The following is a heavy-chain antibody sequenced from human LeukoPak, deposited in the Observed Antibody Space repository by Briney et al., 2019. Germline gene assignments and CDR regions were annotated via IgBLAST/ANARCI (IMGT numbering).Heavy chain of an antibody. D-gene: IGHD3-22*01. CDR1: GYTFTSYA. V-gene: IGHV1-69*13. CDR3: ASLSGYYYTVDY. J-gene: IGHJ4*02. CDR2: IIPIFGTA. Sequence: ASVKVSCKASGYTFTSYAISWVRQAPGQGLEWMGGIIPIFGTANYAQKFQGRVTITADESTSTAYMELSSLRSEDTAVYYCASLSGYYYTVDYWGQGTLVTVSS.